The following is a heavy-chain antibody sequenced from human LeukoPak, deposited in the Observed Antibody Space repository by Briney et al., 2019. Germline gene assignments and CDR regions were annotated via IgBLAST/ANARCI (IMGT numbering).Heavy chain of an antibody. CDR3: ARDRDYYDSSGPYAFDI. CDR1: GFTFSSYA. D-gene: IGHD3-22*01. Sequence: GRSLRLSCAASGFTFSSYAMHWVRQAPGKGLEWVALISYDGSNKYNADSVKGRFTISRDNSKNTLYLQMNSLRAEDTAVYYCARDRDYYDSSGPYAFDIWGQGTMATVSS. J-gene: IGHJ3*02. CDR2: ISYDGSNK. V-gene: IGHV3-30-3*01.